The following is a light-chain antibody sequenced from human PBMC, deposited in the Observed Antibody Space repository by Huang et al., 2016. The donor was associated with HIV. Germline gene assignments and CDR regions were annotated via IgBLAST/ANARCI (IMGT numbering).Light chain of an antibody. Sequence: DVVMTQFPLSLPVTLGQPASIFCKSSQRLVSNDGDIYLNWFQQRPGQSPRRLIYLISKRDSGVPDRFSGSGSGTLFALRINRVEAEDVAIYYCMQGTHCPGTFGQGTNLEI. V-gene: IGKV2-30*01. CDR1: QRLVSNDGDIY. CDR2: LIS. CDR3: MQGTHCPGT. J-gene: IGKJ1*01.